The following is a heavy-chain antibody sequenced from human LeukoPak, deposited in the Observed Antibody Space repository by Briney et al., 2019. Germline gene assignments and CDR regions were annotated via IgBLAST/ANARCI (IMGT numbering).Heavy chain of an antibody. CDR2: IKQDGREK. V-gene: IGHV3-7*01. CDR1: GFTFSSYW. Sequence: PGGSLRLSCAASGFTFSSYWMSWVRQAPGKGPEGVANIKQDGREKYYVDSVKGRFTISRDNAKDSLSLQLNSLRAEDTAVYYRARDRYYDFWRTYYTPLELWGQGTLVTVSS. CDR3: ARDRYYDFWRTYYTPLEL. J-gene: IGHJ4*02. D-gene: IGHD3-3*01.